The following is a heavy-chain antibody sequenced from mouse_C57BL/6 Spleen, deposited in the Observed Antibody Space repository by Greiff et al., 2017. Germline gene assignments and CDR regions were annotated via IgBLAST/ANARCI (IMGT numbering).Heavy chain of an antibody. J-gene: IGHJ4*01. CDR2: IDPSDSET. V-gene: IGHV1-52*01. Sequence: QVQLQQPGAELVRPGSSVKLSCKASGYTFTSYWMHWVKQRPIQGLEWIGNIDPSDSETHYNQKFKDKATLTVDKSSSTAYMQLSRLTSEDSAVYYCARFYGKDYSMDYWGQGTSVTVSS. CDR3: ARFYGKDYSMDY. D-gene: IGHD2-1*01. CDR1: GYTFTSYW.